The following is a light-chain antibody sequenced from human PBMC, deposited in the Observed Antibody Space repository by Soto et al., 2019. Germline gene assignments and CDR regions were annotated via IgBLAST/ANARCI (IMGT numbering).Light chain of an antibody. J-gene: IGKJ1*01. Sequence: EIVLTQSPATLSLSPGERATHSCRASQSVSSYFAWYQQKPGQAPRLLIYDASNRATGIPARFSGSGSGTDFTLTISSLEPEDFAVYYCQQRSDWPLTFGRGTKVDIK. CDR2: DAS. V-gene: IGKV3-11*01. CDR1: QSVSSY. CDR3: QQRSDWPLT.